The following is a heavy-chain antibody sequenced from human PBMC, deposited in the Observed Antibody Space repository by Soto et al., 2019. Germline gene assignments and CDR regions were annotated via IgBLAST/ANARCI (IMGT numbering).Heavy chain of an antibody. Sequence: QVQLVQSGAEVKKPGASVKVSCKASGYTFTSYYMHWVRQAPGQGLEWMGIINPSGGGTSYTQKCQGRVTMTRDTSTSTVYMERSSLRSEDTAVYYCAREVERGYSYGYLEYWGQGTLVTVSS. CDR3: AREVERGYSYGYLEY. V-gene: IGHV1-46*01. D-gene: IGHD5-18*01. CDR2: INPSGGGT. CDR1: GYTFTSYY. J-gene: IGHJ4*02.